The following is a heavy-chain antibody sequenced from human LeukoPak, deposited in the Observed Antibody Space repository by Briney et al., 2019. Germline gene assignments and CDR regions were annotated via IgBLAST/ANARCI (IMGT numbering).Heavy chain of an antibody. CDR3: AKDGNKLDYYDSSGYTDY. V-gene: IGHV3-23*01. Sequence: GGSLRLSCAASGFTFSSYAMSWVRQAPGKGLEWVSAISGSGGSTYYADSVKGRFTISRDNSKNTLYLQMNSLRAEDTAVYYCAKDGNKLDYYDSSGYTDYWGQGTLVTVSS. CDR2: ISGSGGST. CDR1: GFTFSSYA. D-gene: IGHD3-22*01. J-gene: IGHJ4*02.